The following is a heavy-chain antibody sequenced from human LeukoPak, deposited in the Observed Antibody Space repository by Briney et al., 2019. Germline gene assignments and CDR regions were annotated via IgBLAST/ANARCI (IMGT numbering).Heavy chain of an antibody. CDR2: INLSGST. CDR1: GWSFSGYY. J-gene: IGHJ5*02. CDR3: ARGPGGDSYGPYNWFDP. Sequence: SETLSLTCAVYGWSFSGYYWSWIRQPPGKGLEWVGEINLSGSTKYNPYLKSGVIISVEKNKKKFSLKLSSVTAAVTAVYYCARGPGGDSYGPYNWFDPWGQGTLVTVSS. D-gene: IGHD5-18*01. V-gene: IGHV4-34*01.